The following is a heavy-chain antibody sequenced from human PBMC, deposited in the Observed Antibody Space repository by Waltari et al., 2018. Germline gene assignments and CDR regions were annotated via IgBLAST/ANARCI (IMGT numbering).Heavy chain of an antibody. V-gene: IGHV5-51*01. CDR3: ARSASTSARYFLH. J-gene: IGHJ1*01. CDR2: IYPDDSDT. D-gene: IGHD3-9*01. CDR1: GYTFPTYW. Sequence: EVQLVQSATEVKRPGAPLKIYCKGLGYTFPTYWIGWVRQVPGKGLEWMGIIYPDDSDTRYSPSLQGHVSISVDSSINTAYLQWDSLNASDSAIYFCARSASTSARYFLHWGQGTLVTVSS.